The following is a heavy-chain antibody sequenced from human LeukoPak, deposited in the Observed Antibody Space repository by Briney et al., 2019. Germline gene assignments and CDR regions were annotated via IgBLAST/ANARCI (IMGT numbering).Heavy chain of an antibody. J-gene: IGHJ5*02. V-gene: IGHV4-38-2*02. Sequence: SETLSLICTVSGGSINSFYWGWIRQPPGKGLEWIGSMYHSGSTYYNPSLRSRVTISVDTSKNQISLNLRSVTAADTAVYYCARVPGPNWFDPWGQGTLVTVSS. CDR2: MYHSGST. CDR3: ARVPGPNWFDP. CDR1: GGSINSFY.